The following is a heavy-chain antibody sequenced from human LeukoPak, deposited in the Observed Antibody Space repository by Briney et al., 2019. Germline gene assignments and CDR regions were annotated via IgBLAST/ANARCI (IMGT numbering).Heavy chain of an antibody. J-gene: IGHJ4*02. V-gene: IGHV4-4*07. CDR1: GGSISSYY. CDR2: IYTSGST. D-gene: IGHD2-2*01. CDR3: AVGYCSSTSCSFDY. Sequence: ESSETLSLTCTVSGGSISSYYWSWIRQPAGKGLEWIGRIYTSGSTNYNPSLKSRVTMSVDTSKNQFSLKLSSVTAADTAVYYCAVGYCSSTSCSFDYWGQGTLVTVSS.